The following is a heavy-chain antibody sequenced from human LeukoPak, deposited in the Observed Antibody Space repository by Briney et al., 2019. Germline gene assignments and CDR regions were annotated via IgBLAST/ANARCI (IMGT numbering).Heavy chain of an antibody. D-gene: IGHD5-18*01. V-gene: IGHV3-11*01. CDR1: GFTFSDYY. CDR3: ARYPDTAMVFDY. J-gene: IGHJ4*02. Sequence: GGSLRLSCAASGFTFSDYYMSWSRQAPGKGLEWVSYISSSGSTIYYADSVKGRFTISRDNAKNSLYLQMNSLRAEDTAVYYCARYPDTAMVFDYWGQGTLVTVSS. CDR2: ISSSGSTI.